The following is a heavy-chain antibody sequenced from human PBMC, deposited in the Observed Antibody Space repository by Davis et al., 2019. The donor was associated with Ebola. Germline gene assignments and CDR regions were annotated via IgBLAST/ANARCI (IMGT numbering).Heavy chain of an antibody. V-gene: IGHV3-7*01. J-gene: IGHJ4*02. CDR1: GFSFNSYW. CDR2: INQDGSER. CDR3: ARDKMGVPDYYFDY. D-gene: IGHD3-16*01. Sequence: GESLKISCAASGFSFNSYWMSWVRQAPGKGLEWVANINQDGSERYYVDSVKGRFTISRDNSKNTLYLQMNSLRAEDTAVYYCARDKMGVPDYYFDYWGQGTLVTVSS.